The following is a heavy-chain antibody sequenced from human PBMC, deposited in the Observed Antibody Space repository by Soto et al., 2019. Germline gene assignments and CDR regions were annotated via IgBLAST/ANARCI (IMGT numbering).Heavy chain of an antibody. CDR2: IFSNIEK. CDR1: GFSLASGKVG. Sequence: SGPTLVNPTETLTLTCTVSGFSLASGKVGVTWIRQPPGKALEWLAHIFSNIEKSYRTSLKDRLTISEDTSKSQVVLTMTNVDPVDTATYYCAQILFGRSVAGGYFYMDVWGKGTTVTVSS. CDR3: AQILFGRSVAGGYFYMDV. V-gene: IGHV2-26*01. J-gene: IGHJ6*03. D-gene: IGHD6-19*01.